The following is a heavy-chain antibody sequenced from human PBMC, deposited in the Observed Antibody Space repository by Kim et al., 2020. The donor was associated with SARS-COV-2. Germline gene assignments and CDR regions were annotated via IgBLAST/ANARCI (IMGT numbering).Heavy chain of an antibody. CDR1: GGSISSSSYY. D-gene: IGHD3-10*01. J-gene: IGHJ4*02. CDR2: IYYSGST. Sequence: SETLSLTCTVSGGSISSSSYYWGWIRQPPGKGLEWIGSIYYSGSTYYNPSLKSRVTISVDTSKNQFSLKLSSVTAADTAVYYCASHPVLLWFGELLSPFDYWGQGTLVTVSS. V-gene: IGHV4-39*01. CDR3: ASHPVLLWFGELLSPFDY.